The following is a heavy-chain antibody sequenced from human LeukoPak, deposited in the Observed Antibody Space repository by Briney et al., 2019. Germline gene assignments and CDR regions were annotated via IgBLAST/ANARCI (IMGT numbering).Heavy chain of an antibody. V-gene: IGHV4-39*01. CDR3: ARSNYDILTA. D-gene: IGHD3-9*01. CDR1: GASVSSSSYY. J-gene: IGHJ4*02. CDR2: IYYSGST. Sequence: SETLSLTCSVSGASVSSSSYYWAWIRQPPGKGLEWIANIYYSGSTDYYPSLKSRVTISVDTSKNRFSLNLTSVTAADTAIYYCARSNYDILTAWGQGTLVTVSS.